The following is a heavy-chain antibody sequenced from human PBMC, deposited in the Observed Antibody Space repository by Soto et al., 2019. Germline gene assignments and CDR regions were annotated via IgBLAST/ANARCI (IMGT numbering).Heavy chain of an antibody. V-gene: IGHV3-23*01. J-gene: IGHJ4*02. CDR2: VLQTGSST. CDR3: AKDFTPDGYWDFDY. CDR1: GFTFSTYT. Sequence: GGSLRLCCAASGFTFSTYTMSRVRQAPGKGLEWVSAVLQTGSSTFYADSVKGRFTISRDNSQNTLYLQMNNLRAEDTAVYYCAKDFTPDGYWDFDYWGQGTLVTVSS. D-gene: IGHD4-17*01.